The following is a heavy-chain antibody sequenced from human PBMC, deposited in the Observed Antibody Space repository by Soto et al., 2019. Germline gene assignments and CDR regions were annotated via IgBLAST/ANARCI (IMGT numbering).Heavy chain of an antibody. V-gene: IGHV4-30-4*01. CDR1: GGSISSGDYY. CDR3: ARGPIITMVRRVIYWFDP. J-gene: IGHJ5*02. Sequence: QVQLQESGPGLVKPSQTLSLTCTVSGGSISSGDYYWSWIRQPPGKGLEWIGYIYYSGSTYYNPSLKSRVTISVDTSKNQFSLKLSSVTAADTAVYYCARGPIITMVRRVIYWFDPWGQGTLVTVSS. CDR2: IYYSGST. D-gene: IGHD3-10*01.